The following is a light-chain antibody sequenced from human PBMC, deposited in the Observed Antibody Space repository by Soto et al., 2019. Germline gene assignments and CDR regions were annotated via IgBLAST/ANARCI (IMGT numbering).Light chain of an antibody. Sequence: AIQMTQSPSSLSASVGDRVTITCRASKGIKNDLGWYQQKPGKAPKLLIYAASSLQSGVPSRFSGSGSGTDFTLNISSLQPDDFATYYCLQDYNYPLTFGQGTKVDIK. CDR3: LQDYNYPLT. CDR1: KGIKND. J-gene: IGKJ1*01. V-gene: IGKV1-6*01. CDR2: AAS.